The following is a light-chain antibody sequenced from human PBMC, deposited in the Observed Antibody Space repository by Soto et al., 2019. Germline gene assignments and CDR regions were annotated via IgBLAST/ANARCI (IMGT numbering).Light chain of an antibody. Sequence: DIQISQSPSTLSASVGGTVTITCRASQSISSWLACYQQKTGIAPKLLIYKASTLQSGVPSRFSGSGYGTVFTLTISRLQPDDSATYSCQQYHXYSTSGQGTKV. V-gene: IGKV1-5*03. CDR2: KAS. CDR3: QQYHXYST. CDR1: QSISSW. J-gene: IGKJ1*01.